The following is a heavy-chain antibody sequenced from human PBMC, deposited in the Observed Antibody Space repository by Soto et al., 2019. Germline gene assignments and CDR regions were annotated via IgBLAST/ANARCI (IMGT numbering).Heavy chain of an antibody. Sequence: QVQLQESGPGLVKPSGTLSLTCAVSGGSISSSNWWSWVRQSPEKGLEWIGEVHQSGSTNYSPSLKSRVTRSVDKSNTQLSLNLNSVTAADTAVYYCAKHSRSGPYSDSWGQGTQVTVSS. CDR2: VHQSGST. CDR1: GGSISSSNW. J-gene: IGHJ4*02. V-gene: IGHV4-4*02. D-gene: IGHD2-21*01. CDR3: AKHSRSGPYSDS.